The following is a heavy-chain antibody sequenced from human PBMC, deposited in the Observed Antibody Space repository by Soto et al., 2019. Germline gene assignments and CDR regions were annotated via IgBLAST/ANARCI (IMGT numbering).Heavy chain of an antibody. Sequence: EVQLLESGGGLVQPGGSLRLSCAASGFTFSSYAMSWVRQAPGKGLEWVSAISGSGGSTYYADSVKGRFTISRDNSKNTLYLKMNSLRAEDTAVYYCAKGFGRRPAAASATPRVDAFDIWGQGTMVTVSS. V-gene: IGHV3-23*01. D-gene: IGHD6-13*01. J-gene: IGHJ3*02. CDR3: AKGFGRRPAAASATPRVDAFDI. CDR2: ISGSGGST. CDR1: GFTFSSYA.